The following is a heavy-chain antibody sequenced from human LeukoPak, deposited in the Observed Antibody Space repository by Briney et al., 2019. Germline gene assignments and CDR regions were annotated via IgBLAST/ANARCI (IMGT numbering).Heavy chain of an antibody. D-gene: IGHD3-3*01. V-gene: IGHV3-21*01. J-gene: IGHJ6*03. CDR1: GFAFSNYN. CDR2: ISSSSSYI. Sequence: GGSLRLSCAASGFAFSNYNMNWVRQAPGKGLEWVSSISSSSSYIYYADSVKGRFTISRDNAKNSLYLQMNSLRAEDTAVYYCARVHYDFSYMDVWGKGTTVTVSS. CDR3: ARVHYDFSYMDV.